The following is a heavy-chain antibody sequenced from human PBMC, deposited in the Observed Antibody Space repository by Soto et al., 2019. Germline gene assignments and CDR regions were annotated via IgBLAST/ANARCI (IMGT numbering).Heavy chain of an antibody. V-gene: IGHV1-8*01. CDR2: MNPNSGNT. J-gene: IGHJ4*02. D-gene: IGHD2-8*01. CDR1: GYTFTSYD. CDR3: ASSLCTNGVCYTVLY. Sequence: ASVKVSCKASGYTFTSYDINWVRQATGQGLEWMGWMNPNSGNTGYAQKFQGRVTMTRNTSISTAYMELSSLRSEDTAVYYCASSLCTNGVCYTVLYWGQGTLVTVS.